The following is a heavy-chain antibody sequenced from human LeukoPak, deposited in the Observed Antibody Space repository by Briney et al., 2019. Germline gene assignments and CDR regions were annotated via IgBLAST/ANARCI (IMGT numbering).Heavy chain of an antibody. CDR3: VLLLRGVPY. V-gene: IGHV3-72*01. Sequence: PGGSLRLSCAASGFAFSDHHMDWVRQAPGKGLEWVGRTRNKASSYTTDYAASVKGRFTISRDDPKNSLYLQMNSLITEDTAVYYCVLLLRGVPYWGQGTLVTVSS. D-gene: IGHD3-10*01. CDR2: TRNKASSYTT. CDR1: GFAFSDHH. J-gene: IGHJ4*02.